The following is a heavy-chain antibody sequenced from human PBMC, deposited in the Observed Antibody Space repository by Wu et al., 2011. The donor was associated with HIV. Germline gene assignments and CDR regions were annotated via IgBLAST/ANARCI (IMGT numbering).Heavy chain of an antibody. V-gene: IGHV1-2*02. CDR2: INPGTGGT. CDR3: VAGSAVIGDFWSPSGNYYYMDV. CDR1: GYTFTGYY. J-gene: IGHJ6*03. Sequence: QVQLVQSGAEVKKPGASVKVSCKASGYTFTGYYMQWLRQAPGQGLEWMGWINPGTGGTNYAQKFQGRVTMTRDTSISTAYMELSRLRSDDTAVYYCVAGSAVIGDFWSPSGNYYYMDVWGKGTTVTVSS. D-gene: IGHD3-3*01.